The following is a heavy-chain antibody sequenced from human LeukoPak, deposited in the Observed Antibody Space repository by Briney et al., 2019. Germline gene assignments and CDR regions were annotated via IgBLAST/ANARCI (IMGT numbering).Heavy chain of an antibody. D-gene: IGHD3-22*01. V-gene: IGHV1-58*01. CDR1: GFTFTRSA. Sequence: AASVKVSCKASGFTFTRSAVQWVRQARGQRLEWIGWIVVRGGDTNYAQQFQERVTITRDMSTSTVYIELSSLRSDDTAVYYCAAETYYYDSSGYAFDYWGQGTLVSVSS. CDR2: IVVRGGDT. CDR3: AAETYYYDSSGYAFDY. J-gene: IGHJ4*02.